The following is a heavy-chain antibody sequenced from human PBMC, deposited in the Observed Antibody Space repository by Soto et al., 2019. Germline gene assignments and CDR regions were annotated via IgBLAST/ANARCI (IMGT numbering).Heavy chain of an antibody. Sequence: GGSLRLSCAASGFTFSSYAMHWVRQAPGKGLEWVAVISYDGSNKYYADSVKGRFTISRDNSKNTLYLQMNSLRAEDTAVYYCASHFAAVAGTDYWGQGTLVTVSS. V-gene: IGHV3-30-3*01. CDR2: ISYDGSNK. CDR1: GFTFSSYA. J-gene: IGHJ4*02. D-gene: IGHD6-19*01. CDR3: ASHFAAVAGTDY.